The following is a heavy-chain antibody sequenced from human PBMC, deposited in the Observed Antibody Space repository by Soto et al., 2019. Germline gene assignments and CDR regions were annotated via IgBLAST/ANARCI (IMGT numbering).Heavy chain of an antibody. V-gene: IGHV1-69*12. Sequence: QVQLVQSGAEVKKPGSSVKVSCKASGGTFSNYPISWVRQAPGQGLEWMGGIIPIFGTVNYAQQFQGRVTITADESTSTAYMELSRLRSEDTAVYYCARGNHRWLQLWYFDLWGRGTLVTVSS. CDR1: GGTFSNYP. CDR3: ARGNHRWLQLWYFDL. CDR2: IIPIFGTV. D-gene: IGHD5-12*01. J-gene: IGHJ2*01.